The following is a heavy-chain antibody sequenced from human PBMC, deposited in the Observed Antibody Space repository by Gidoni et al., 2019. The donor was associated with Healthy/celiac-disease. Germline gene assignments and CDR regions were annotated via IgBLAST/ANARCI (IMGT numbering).Heavy chain of an antibody. CDR2: INHSGST. V-gene: IGHV4-34*01. CDR3: ARGQRVAARPFDY. Sequence: QVQLQQWGAGLFKPSETLSLTCAVYGGSFSGYYWSWIRQPPGKGLEWIGEINHSGSTNYNPSLKSRVTISVDTSKNQFSLKLSSVTAADTAVYYCARGQRVAARPFDYWGQGTLVTVSS. J-gene: IGHJ4*02. CDR1: GGSFSGYY. D-gene: IGHD2-15*01.